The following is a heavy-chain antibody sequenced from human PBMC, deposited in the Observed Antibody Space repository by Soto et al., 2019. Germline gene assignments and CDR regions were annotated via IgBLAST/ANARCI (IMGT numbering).Heavy chain of an antibody. J-gene: IGHJ4*02. Sequence: QVQLQESGPGLVKPSQTLSLTCTVSGGSISSGGYYWSWIRQHPGKGLEWIGYIYYSGSTYYNPSRKSRVTISVDTSKNQFSLKLSSVTAADTAVYYCARQPILSQQLVGPFDYWGQGTLVTVSS. CDR2: IYYSGST. V-gene: IGHV4-31*03. CDR3: ARQPILSQQLVGPFDY. D-gene: IGHD6-13*01. CDR1: GGSISSGGYY.